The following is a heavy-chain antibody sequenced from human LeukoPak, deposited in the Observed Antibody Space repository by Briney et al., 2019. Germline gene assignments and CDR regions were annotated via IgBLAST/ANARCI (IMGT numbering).Heavy chain of an antibody. CDR1: GYSFTSYW. Sequence: GEPLKISCKGSGYSFTSYWIGWVRRLPGKGLDWIGLIYPGDAETSSSPSFQAQVPIPSDNSITPAYLQLTSLKPSDPAIYYFARRGGSSWYLSPLRIWFDPWGQGTLVTVSS. D-gene: IGHD6-13*01. CDR3: ARRGGSSWYLSPLRIWFDP. V-gene: IGHV5-51*01. CDR2: IYPGDAET. J-gene: IGHJ5*02.